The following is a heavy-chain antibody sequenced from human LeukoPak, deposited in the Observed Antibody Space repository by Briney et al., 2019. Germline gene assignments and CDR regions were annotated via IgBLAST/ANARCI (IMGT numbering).Heavy chain of an antibody. CDR2: IKEDGSEK. V-gene: IGHV3-7*05. Sequence: GGSLRLSCAASGFTFSSYWMSWVRQAPGKGLEWMANIKEDGSEKSYVDSVKGRFTISRDNAENSLYLQMNSLRAEDTAVYYCARDRRYSSSSWDYWGQGTLVTVSS. CDR1: GFTFSSYW. D-gene: IGHD6-6*01. J-gene: IGHJ4*02. CDR3: ARDRRYSSSSWDY.